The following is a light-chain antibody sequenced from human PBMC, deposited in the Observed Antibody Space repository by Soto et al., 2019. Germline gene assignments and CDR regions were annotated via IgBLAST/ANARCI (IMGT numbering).Light chain of an antibody. J-gene: IGLJ1*01. Sequence: QSVLSQPASVSGSPGQTITISCTGTSTDVDGYNAVSWYQHHPGKAPKLIIYEVTHRPSGVSDRFSASKSGNTASLTISGLQDEDEADYYCNSFRVSHLYVFGTGTKVTV. CDR3: NSFRVSHLYV. CDR1: STDVDGYNA. V-gene: IGLV2-14*01. CDR2: EVT.